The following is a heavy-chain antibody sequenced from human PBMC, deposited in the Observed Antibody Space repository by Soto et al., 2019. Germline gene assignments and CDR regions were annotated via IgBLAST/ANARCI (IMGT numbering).Heavy chain of an antibody. D-gene: IGHD6-19*01. CDR3: ARGWLVKYYFDY. V-gene: IGHV4-59*01. J-gene: IGHJ4*02. CDR1: GGSISSYY. Sequence: SETLSLTCTVSGGSISSYYWSWIRQPPGKGLEWIGYIYYSGSTNYNPSLKSRVTISVDTSKNQFSLKLSSVTAADTAVYYCARGWLVKYYFDYWGQGTLVTVSS. CDR2: IYYSGST.